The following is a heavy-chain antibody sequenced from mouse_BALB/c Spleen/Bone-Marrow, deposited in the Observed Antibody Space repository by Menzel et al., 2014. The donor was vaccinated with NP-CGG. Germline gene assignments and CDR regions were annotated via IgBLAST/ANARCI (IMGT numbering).Heavy chain of an antibody. CDR3: AKIDRYEAMDY. CDR1: GFSLTSYG. CDR2: IWRGGST. D-gene: IGHD2-14*01. J-gene: IGHJ4*01. Sequence: VQRVESGPSLVQPSQSLSIPCTVSGFSLTSYGVHWVRPSPGKGLEWLGVIWRGGSTDYNAAFMSRLSITKDNSKSQVFFKMNSLQADDTAIYYCAKIDRYEAMDYWGQGTSVTVSS. V-gene: IGHV2-5-1*01.